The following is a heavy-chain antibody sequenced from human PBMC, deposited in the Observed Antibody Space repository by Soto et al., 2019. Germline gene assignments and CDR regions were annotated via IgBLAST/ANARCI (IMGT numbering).Heavy chain of an antibody. CDR3: VKGSWDYDSTYAMEV. J-gene: IGHJ6*02. CDR1: GFTFSSYA. Sequence: GGSLRLSCAASGFTFSSYAMSWVRQAPGKGLEWASGISGGGGSTYYVDSVKGRFTLSRDNSKHSLYLRLNSLRVEDTAIYYCVKGSWDYDSTYAMEVWGQGTTVKVSS. D-gene: IGHD6-13*01. V-gene: IGHV3-23*01. CDR2: ISGGGGST.